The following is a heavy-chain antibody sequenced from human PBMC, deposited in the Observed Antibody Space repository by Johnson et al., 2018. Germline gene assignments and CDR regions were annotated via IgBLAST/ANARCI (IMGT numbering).Heavy chain of an antibody. D-gene: IGHD4-17*01. J-gene: IGHJ4*02. Sequence: VQLVESGPGLVKPSETLSLTCIVSGGSVSSNSHYWSWVRQPPGKGLEWIGYIYYSGSTNYNPSLKSRVTISVDTSSNQFSLTLSSVTAADTAVYYCAREVPGDYIDYWGQGTLVTVSS. V-gene: IGHV4-61*01. CDR3: AREVPGDYIDY. CDR1: GGSVSSNSHY. CDR2: IYYSGST.